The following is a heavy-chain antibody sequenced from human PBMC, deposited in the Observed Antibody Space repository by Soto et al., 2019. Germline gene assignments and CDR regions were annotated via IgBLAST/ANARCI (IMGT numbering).Heavy chain of an antibody. Sequence: EVQLVESGGGLVQPGGSLRLSCAASGFGFSNYEMNWVRQAPGKGLEWVSYITSSGGATMYADSVKGRFTISRDNAKDSLYLQMNSLRVEDTAVYYCARGDRKTSCYIGFWGQGALVTVSS. J-gene: IGHJ4*02. CDR2: ITSSGGAT. CDR3: ARGDRKTSCYIGF. CDR1: GFGFSNYE. D-gene: IGHD2-2*02. V-gene: IGHV3-48*03.